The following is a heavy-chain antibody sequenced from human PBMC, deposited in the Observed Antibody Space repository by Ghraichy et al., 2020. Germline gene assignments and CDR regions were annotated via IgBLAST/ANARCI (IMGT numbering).Heavy chain of an antibody. CDR3: ARGVSDGSNYFDY. V-gene: IGHV3-30-3*01. CDR2: ILFDGSNQ. J-gene: IGHJ4*02. D-gene: IGHD2-8*01. CDR1: GITVNVYS. Sequence: GGSLRLSCAASGITVNVYSMHWVRQAPGKGLEWVSSILFDGSNQYYADSVRGRFTISRDNSKNTLYLEMNSLRVEDTAIYYCARGVSDGSNYFDYWGQGALVTVSS.